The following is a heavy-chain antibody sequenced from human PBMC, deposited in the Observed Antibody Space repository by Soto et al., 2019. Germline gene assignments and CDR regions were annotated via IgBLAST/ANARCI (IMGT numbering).Heavy chain of an antibody. V-gene: IGHV4-31*03. D-gene: IGHD3-10*01. CDR3: ARDRRTMVRGVMHYYGMDV. CDR2: IYYSGST. CDR1: GGSISSGGYY. Sequence: QVQLQESGPGLVKPSQTLSLTCTVSGGSISSGGYYWSWIRQHPGKGLEWIGYIYYSGSTYYNPSLKSRVTISVDTSKNQFSLKLSSVTAADTAVYYCARDRRTMVRGVMHYYGMDVWGQETTVTVSS. J-gene: IGHJ6*02.